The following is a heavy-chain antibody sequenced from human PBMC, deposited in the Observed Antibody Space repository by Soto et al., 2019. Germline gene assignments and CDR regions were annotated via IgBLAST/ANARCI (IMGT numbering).Heavy chain of an antibody. CDR2: INSDGSST. Sequence: LRLSCAASGFTFSSYWMHWVRQAPGKGLVWVSRINSDGSSTSYADSVKGRFTISRDNAKNTLYLQMNSLRAEDTAVYYCARVYREVIVCYYYGMDVWGQGTTVTVSS. CDR3: ARVYREVIVCYYYGMDV. V-gene: IGHV3-74*01. CDR1: GFTFSSYW. J-gene: IGHJ6*02. D-gene: IGHD3-10*01.